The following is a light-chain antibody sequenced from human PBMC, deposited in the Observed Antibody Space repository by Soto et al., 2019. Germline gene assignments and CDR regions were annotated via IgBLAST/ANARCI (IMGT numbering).Light chain of an antibody. Sequence: EIVMTQSPATLSVSPGERATLSCRASQSVSSNLAWYQQKPGQAPRLLIYDASTRATGIPARFSRSGSGTEFTLTISSLQSEDFAVYYWQQYNNWPPRITFGPRTKVDIK. CDR3: QQYNNWPPRIT. CDR1: QSVSSN. J-gene: IGKJ3*01. CDR2: DAS. V-gene: IGKV3-15*01.